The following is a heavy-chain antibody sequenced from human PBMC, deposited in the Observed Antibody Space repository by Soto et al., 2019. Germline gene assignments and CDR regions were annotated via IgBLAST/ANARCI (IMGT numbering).Heavy chain of an antibody. V-gene: IGHV5-51*01. CDR1: GYSFISSW. CDR2: IYPGDSET. J-gene: IGHJ4*02. Sequence: GVSLKISCQASGYSFISSWIGWVRQMPGKGLEWMGIIYPGDSETRYSPSFQGQVTISADKSTSTAYLQWSSLKASDTATYYCARMMAASGTAFDYWGQGALVTVSS. D-gene: IGHD6-13*01. CDR3: ARMMAASGTAFDY.